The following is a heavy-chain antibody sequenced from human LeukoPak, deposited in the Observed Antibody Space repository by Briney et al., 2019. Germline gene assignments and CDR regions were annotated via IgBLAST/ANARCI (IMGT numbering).Heavy chain of an antibody. CDR3: TRGTSSGYYSVY. CDR2: ISSSSSYI. D-gene: IGHD3-3*01. Sequence: GGSLRLSCAASGFTFSSYSMNWVRQAPGKGLEWVSYISSSSSYIYYADSVKGRFTISRDNAKNSLSLQMSSLRAEDTAVYYCTRGTSSGYYSVYWGQGTLVTVSS. J-gene: IGHJ4*02. V-gene: IGHV3-21*01. CDR1: GFTFSSYS.